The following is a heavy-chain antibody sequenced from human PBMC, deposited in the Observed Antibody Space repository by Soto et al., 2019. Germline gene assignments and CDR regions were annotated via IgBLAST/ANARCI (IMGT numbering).Heavy chain of an antibody. Sequence: SETLSLTCTVSGGSISSYYWSWIRQPPGKGLEWIGYIYYSGSTNYNPSLKSRVTISVDTSKNQFSLKLSSVTAADTAVYYCARGLTADYWGQGTLVTVSS. D-gene: IGHD2-21*02. CDR2: IYYSGST. CDR1: GGSISSYY. V-gene: IGHV4-59*01. J-gene: IGHJ4*02. CDR3: ARGLTADY.